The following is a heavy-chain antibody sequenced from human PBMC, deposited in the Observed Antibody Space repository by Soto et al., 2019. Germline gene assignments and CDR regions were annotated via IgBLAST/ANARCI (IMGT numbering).Heavy chain of an antibody. Sequence: QVQLRESGPGLVKPSETLSLTCTVSGGSINNVNYYWAWIRQPPGKGLEWIGRIYFSGSTYYSPSLRSRVTMSFDTPKTQFSLRLNSVTAADTAIYYCARNEYDMLLNWFDPWGQGTLVTVSS. CDR2: IYFSGST. D-gene: IGHD3-16*01. V-gene: IGHV4-39*01. CDR1: GGSINNVNYY. CDR3: ARNEYDMLLNWFDP. J-gene: IGHJ5*02.